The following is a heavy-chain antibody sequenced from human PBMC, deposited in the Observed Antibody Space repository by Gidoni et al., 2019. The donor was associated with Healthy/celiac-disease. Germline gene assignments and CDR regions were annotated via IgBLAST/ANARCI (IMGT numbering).Heavy chain of an antibody. J-gene: IGHJ1*01. D-gene: IGHD4-17*01. V-gene: IGHV4-34*01. CDR2: INHSGST. CDR3: AREAYGGNGHFQH. Sequence: QVQLQQWGAGLLKPSETLYLTCAVYGGSFSGYYWSWIRQPPGKGLEWIGEINHSGSTNYNPSLKSRVTISVDTSKNQFSLKLSSVTAADTAVYYCAREAYGGNGHFQHWGQGTLVTVSS. CDR1: GGSFSGYY.